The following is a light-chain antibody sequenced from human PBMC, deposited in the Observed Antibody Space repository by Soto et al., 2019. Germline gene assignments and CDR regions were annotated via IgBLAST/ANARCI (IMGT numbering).Light chain of an antibody. CDR2: DVS. Sequence: QSALTQPASVSGSPGQSITISCTGTSSDVGGYNYVSWYQQHPGKAPKLMIYDVSNRPSGVSNRFSGSKSGNTASLTISGLQAEDEADYYGSSYTTASTLPYVFGTGTKVTGL. CDR1: SSDVGGYNY. V-gene: IGLV2-14*01. J-gene: IGLJ1*01. CDR3: SSYTTASTLPYV.